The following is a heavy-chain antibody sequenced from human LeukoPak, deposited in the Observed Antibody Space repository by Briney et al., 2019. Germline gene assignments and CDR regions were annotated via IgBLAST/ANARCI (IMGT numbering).Heavy chain of an antibody. CDR2: ISSSGTYA. CDR3: ARGGYDILTGTSFFDP. V-gene: IGHV3-11*05. D-gene: IGHD3-9*01. J-gene: IGHJ5*02. Sequence: GGSLRLSCVASGFTFSDYYMSWIRQAPGKGLQYVSYISSSGTYANYANSVKGRFTNSRDNAKNSLYLQMNSLRADDTAVYYCARGGYDILTGTSFFDPWGQGTLGTVSS. CDR1: GFTFSDYY.